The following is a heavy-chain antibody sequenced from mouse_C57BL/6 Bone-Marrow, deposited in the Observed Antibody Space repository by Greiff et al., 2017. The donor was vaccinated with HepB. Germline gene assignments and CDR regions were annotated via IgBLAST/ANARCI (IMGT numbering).Heavy chain of an antibody. CDR3: AREGGYDYDDY. CDR2: INPYNGGT. Sequence: VQLKESGPVLVKPGASVKMSCKASGYTFTDYYMNWVKQSHGKSLEWIGVINPYNGGTSYNQKFKGKATLTVDKSSSTAYMELNSLTSEDSAVYYCAREGGYDYDDYWGQGTTLTVSS. V-gene: IGHV1-19*01. CDR1: GYTFTDYY. D-gene: IGHD2-4*01. J-gene: IGHJ2*01.